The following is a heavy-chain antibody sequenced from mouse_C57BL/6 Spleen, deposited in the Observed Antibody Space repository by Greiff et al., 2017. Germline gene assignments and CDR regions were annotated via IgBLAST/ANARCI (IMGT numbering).Heavy chain of an antibody. V-gene: IGHV1-22*01. J-gene: IGHJ4*01. D-gene: IGHD1-1*01. CDR1: GYTFTDYN. Sequence: VQLQQSGPELVKPGASVKMSCKASGYTFTDYNMHWVKQSHGKSLEWIGYINPNNGGTSYNQKFKGKATLTVNKSSSTAYMELRSLTSEDSAVYYCAITTVGAHPYYAMDYWGQGTSVTVSS. CDR3: AITTVGAHPYYAMDY. CDR2: INPNNGGT.